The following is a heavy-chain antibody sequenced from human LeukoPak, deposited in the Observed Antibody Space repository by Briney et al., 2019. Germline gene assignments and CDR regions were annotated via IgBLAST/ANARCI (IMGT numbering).Heavy chain of an antibody. Sequence: SETLSLTCTVSGGSIRGYYWSWIRQPPGKGLEWIGYIYYSGSTNYNPSLKSRVTISVDTSKNQFSLKLSSVTAADTAVYYCARKPSGYCSGGSCYDAFDIWGQGTMVTVSS. D-gene: IGHD2-15*01. V-gene: IGHV4-59*01. CDR1: GGSIRGYY. CDR2: IYYSGST. CDR3: ARKPSGYCSGGSCYDAFDI. J-gene: IGHJ3*02.